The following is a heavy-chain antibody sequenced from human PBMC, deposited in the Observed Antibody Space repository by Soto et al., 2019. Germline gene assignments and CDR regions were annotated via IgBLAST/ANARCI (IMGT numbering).Heavy chain of an antibody. CDR2: IHTSGDT. J-gene: IGHJ5*02. D-gene: IGHD2-8*01. Sequence: GGSLRLSCAASGFSVGGNHLSWVRQAPGKGLEWVAVIHTSGDTYYADSVKGRFTISRDNSKNMVYLQMNSLGVGDTAMYFCARGVNDDTWGQGTQVTVSS. V-gene: IGHV3-53*01. CDR3: ARGVNDDT. CDR1: GFSVGGNH.